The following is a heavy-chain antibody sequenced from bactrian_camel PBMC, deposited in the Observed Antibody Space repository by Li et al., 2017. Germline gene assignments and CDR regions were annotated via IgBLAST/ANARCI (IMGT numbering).Heavy chain of an antibody. CDR3: AGREWTTIMPNCEVEAFNY. CDR2: DNWSSGRP. Sequence: QVQLVESGGGLVQAGGSLRLSCTASVLTFDDYDMAWFRQTPGKEREAVSCDNWSSGRPYYTDSVKGRFTISRDNAKNTMYLQMTSLKPEDTAMYYCAGREWTTIMPNCEVEAFNYWGQGTQVTVS. J-gene: IGHJ4*01. V-gene: IGHV3S60*01. CDR1: VLTFDDYD. D-gene: IGHD2*01.